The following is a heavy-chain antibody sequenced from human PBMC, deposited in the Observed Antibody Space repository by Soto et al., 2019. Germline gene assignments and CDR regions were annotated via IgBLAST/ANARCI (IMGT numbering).Heavy chain of an antibody. CDR3: ARRTAVEFGMDV. J-gene: IGHJ6*02. V-gene: IGHV4-39*01. CDR2: IYYSGST. Sequence: SETLSLTCTVSGGSISSSSYYWGWIRQPPGKGLEWIGSIYYSGSTYYNPSLKSRVTISVDTSKNQFSLKLSSVTAADTAVYYCARRTAVEFGMDVWGQGXTVTVYS. CDR1: GGSISSSSYY. D-gene: IGHD6-19*01.